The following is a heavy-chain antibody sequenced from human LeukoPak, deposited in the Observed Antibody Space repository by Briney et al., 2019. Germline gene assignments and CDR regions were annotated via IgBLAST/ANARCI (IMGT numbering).Heavy chain of an antibody. CDR3: ARVPGRELRYFDRLLYRDYYFDY. J-gene: IGHJ4*02. Sequence: PGGSLRLSCAASGFTFSSYSMNWVRQAPGKGLEWVSSISSSSSYIYYADSVKGRFTISRDNAKNSLYLQMNSLRAEDTAVYYCARVPGRELRYFDRLLYRDYYFDYWGQGTLVTVSS. D-gene: IGHD3-9*01. CDR1: GFTFSSYS. CDR2: ISSSSSYI. V-gene: IGHV3-21*01.